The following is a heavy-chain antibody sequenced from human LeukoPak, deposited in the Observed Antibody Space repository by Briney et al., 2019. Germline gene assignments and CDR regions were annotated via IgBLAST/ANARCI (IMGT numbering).Heavy chain of an antibody. Sequence: GGSLRLSCAASGFSFSDYYMSWIRQAPGKGLEWVSYISSSSRYTNYADSVEGRFTISRDNAKNSLYLQMNSLRAEDTAVYYCARDRDGYNSFDYWGQGTLVTVSS. CDR1: GFSFSDYY. V-gene: IGHV3-11*05. J-gene: IGHJ4*02. CDR2: ISSSSRYT. CDR3: ARDRDGYNSFDY. D-gene: IGHD5-24*01.